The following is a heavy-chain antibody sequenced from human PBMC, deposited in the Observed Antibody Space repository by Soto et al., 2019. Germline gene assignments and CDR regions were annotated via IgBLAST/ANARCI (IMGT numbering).Heavy chain of an antibody. Sequence: SETLSLTCAVYGGSFSGYYWSWIRQPPGKGLEWIGEINHSGSTNYNPSLKSRVTISVDTSKNQFSLKLSSVTAADTAFYYCAKDGLSGNSTNWFDPWGQGTLVTVSS. V-gene: IGHV4-34*01. CDR3: AKDGLSGNSTNWFDP. D-gene: IGHD3-10*01. CDR1: GGSFSGYY. CDR2: INHSGST. J-gene: IGHJ5*02.